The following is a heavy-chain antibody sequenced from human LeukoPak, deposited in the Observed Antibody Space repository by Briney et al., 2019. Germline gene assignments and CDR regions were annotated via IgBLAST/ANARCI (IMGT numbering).Heavy chain of an antibody. CDR3: ARTLDGLPGDL. J-gene: IGHJ5*02. V-gene: IGHV3-48*03. CDR1: GFTFSSSQ. Sequence: PGGSLRLSCVASGFTFSSSQMNWVRQAPGKGLQWVSFISITGSTTYYADSVKGRFIISRDDAENSLYLQMSSLRVEDTAIYYCARTLDGLPGDLWGQGTLVTVSS. D-gene: IGHD3-10*01. CDR2: ISITGSTT.